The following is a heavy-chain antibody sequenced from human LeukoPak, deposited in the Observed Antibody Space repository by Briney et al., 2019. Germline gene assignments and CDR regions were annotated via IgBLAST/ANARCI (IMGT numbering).Heavy chain of an antibody. CDR1: GFIFSHYG. Sequence: PGGSLRLSCVASGFIFSHYGMHWVRQAPGKGQKWVAVIWSDGSNRFYAGSVKGRFTISRDNSQNTVFLQMNSLRAEDTAMYYCARDAQRGFDYSNSLKYWGHGILVTVSS. V-gene: IGHV3-33*01. D-gene: IGHD4-11*01. CDR3: ARDAQRGFDYSNSLKY. J-gene: IGHJ4*01. CDR2: IWSDGSNR.